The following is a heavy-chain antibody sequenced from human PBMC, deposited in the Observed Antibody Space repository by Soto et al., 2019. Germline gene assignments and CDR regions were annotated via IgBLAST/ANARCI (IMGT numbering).Heavy chain of an antibody. CDR1: GYTFTGYY. CDR2: INPNSGGT. J-gene: IGHJ6*02. Sequence: ASVKVSCKASGYTFTGYYMHWVRQAPGQGLEWMGWINPNSGGTNYAQKFQGRVTMTRDTSIGTAYMELSRLRSDDTAVYYCASGEYSSSSGGLYYYYGMDVWGQGTTVTVSS. D-gene: IGHD6-6*01. V-gene: IGHV1-2*02. CDR3: ASGEYSSSSGGLYYYYGMDV.